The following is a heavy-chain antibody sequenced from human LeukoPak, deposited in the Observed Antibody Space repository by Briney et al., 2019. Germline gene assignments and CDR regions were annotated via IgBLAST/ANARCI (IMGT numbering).Heavy chain of an antibody. V-gene: IGHV1-2*02. Sequence: ASVKVSCKASGYTFTGYYMHWVRQAPGQGLEWMGWINPNSGGTNYAQKFQGRVTMTRDTSISTAYMELSRLRSDDTAVYYCARAAYYYDSSGTFDYWGQGTLVTVSS. CDR1: GYTFTGYY. CDR2: INPNSGGT. J-gene: IGHJ4*02. D-gene: IGHD3-22*01. CDR3: ARAAYYYDSSGTFDY.